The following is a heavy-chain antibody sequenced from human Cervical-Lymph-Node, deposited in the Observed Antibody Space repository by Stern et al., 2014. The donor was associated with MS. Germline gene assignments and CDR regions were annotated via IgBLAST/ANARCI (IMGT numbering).Heavy chain of an antibody. D-gene: IGHD3-10*01. CDR2: IWYDGSNQ. Sequence: VQLAESGGGVVQPGRSLRLSCAASGFTFSSYGMHWGRQAPGPGLEWVALIWYDGSNQYYADSVKGRFTISRDNSKNTLYLQMNSLRAEDTAVYYCARETRGASGRFDYWGQGTLVTVSS. J-gene: IGHJ4*02. V-gene: IGHV3-33*01. CDR1: GFTFSSYG. CDR3: ARETRGASGRFDY.